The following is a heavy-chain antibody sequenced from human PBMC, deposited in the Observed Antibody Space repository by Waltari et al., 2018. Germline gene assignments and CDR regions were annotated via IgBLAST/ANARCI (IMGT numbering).Heavy chain of an antibody. CDR2: INHSGST. Sequence: QVQLQQWGAGLFKPSETLSLTCAVCGGPFSGYYWTWTRQPPGKGLEWIGEINHSGSTNYNPSLKSRVTISVDTSKNQFSLKLSSVTAADTAVYYCARGRYSSGWYLNYFDYWGQGTLVTVSS. D-gene: IGHD6-19*01. V-gene: IGHV4-34*01. J-gene: IGHJ4*02. CDR3: ARGRYSSGWYLNYFDY. CDR1: GGPFSGYY.